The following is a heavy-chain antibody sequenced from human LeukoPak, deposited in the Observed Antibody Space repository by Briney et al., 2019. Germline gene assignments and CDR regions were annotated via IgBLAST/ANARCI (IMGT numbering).Heavy chain of an antibody. J-gene: IGHJ4*02. Sequence: ASVKVSCKASGGTFSSYTISWVRQAPGQGLEWMGRIIPILGIANYAQKFQGSVTITADKSTSTAYMELSSLRSEDTAVYYCARDPLRYCSGGSCYSNDYWGQGTLVTVSS. CDR1: GGTFSSYT. CDR3: ARDPLRYCSGGSCYSNDY. D-gene: IGHD2-15*01. V-gene: IGHV1-69*04. CDR2: IIPILGIA.